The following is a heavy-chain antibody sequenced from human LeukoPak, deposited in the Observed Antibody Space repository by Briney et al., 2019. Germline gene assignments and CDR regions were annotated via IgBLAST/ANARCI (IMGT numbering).Heavy chain of an antibody. V-gene: IGHV3-74*01. CDR3: ARGWFGPDS. D-gene: IGHD3-10*01. J-gene: IGHJ3*02. CDR2: ISNDGTTT. Sequence: PGGSLRLSCAASGFTFSGHSMHWVRQAPGKGLVWISGISNDGTTTNYADSVKGRFTISRDNAKNTLYLQMKSLRAEDTAVYYCARGWFGPDSWDQGTMVTVSP. CDR1: GFTFSGHS.